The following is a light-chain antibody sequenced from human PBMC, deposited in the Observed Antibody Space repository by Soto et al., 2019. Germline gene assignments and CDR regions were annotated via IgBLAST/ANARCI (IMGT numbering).Light chain of an antibody. CDR3: QQYGSSPPDT. CDR1: ETIRSNY. V-gene: IGKV3-20*01. CDR2: GAC. J-gene: IGKJ3*01. Sequence: EIVLTQSPGTLSSSPGEGVTLSCRASETIRSNYLAWYQKKPGQAPRLLIFGACTRATGIPDKFSGSGSGTDFTLTISSLEPEDFAEYYCQQYGSSPPDTFGPGT.